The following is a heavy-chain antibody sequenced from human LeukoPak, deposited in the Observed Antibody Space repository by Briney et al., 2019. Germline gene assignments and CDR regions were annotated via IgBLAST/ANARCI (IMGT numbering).Heavy chain of an antibody. V-gene: IGHV1-2*02. CDR1: GYTFTGYY. CDR3: ARDQEVEAVVVPAARGGFDP. Sequence: APVKVSCKASGYTFTGYYMHWVRQAPGQGLEWMGWINPNSGGTNYAQKFQGRVTMTRDTSISTAYMGLSRLRSDDTAVYYCARDQEVEAVVVPAARGGFDPWGQGTLVTVSS. D-gene: IGHD2-2*01. CDR2: INPNSGGT. J-gene: IGHJ5*02.